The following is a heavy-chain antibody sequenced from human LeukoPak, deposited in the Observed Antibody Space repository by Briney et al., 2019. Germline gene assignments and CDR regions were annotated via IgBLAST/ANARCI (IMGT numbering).Heavy chain of an antibody. CDR2: IYYSGST. V-gene: IGHV4-59*08. D-gene: IGHD3-22*01. J-gene: IGHJ4*02. Sequence: SETLSLTCTVSGGSISSYYWSWIRQPPGKGLEWIGYIYYSGSTNYNPSLKSRVTISVDTSKNQFSLKVSSVTAADTAVYYCARRGRYDSSGYFDYWGQGTLVTVSS. CDR3: ARRGRYDSSGYFDY. CDR1: GGSISSYY.